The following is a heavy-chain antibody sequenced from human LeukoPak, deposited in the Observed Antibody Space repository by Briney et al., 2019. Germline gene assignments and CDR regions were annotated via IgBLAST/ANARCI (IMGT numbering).Heavy chain of an antibody. D-gene: IGHD1-26*01. J-gene: IGHJ4*02. CDR2: INPNSGGT. V-gene: IGHV1-2*02. Sequence: ASVTVSCKASGYSFTGYYMHWVRQAPGQGLEWMGWINPNSGGTNYAQKFQGRVTMTRDTSISTAYMELSRLRSDDTAVYYCARRSYGYSFDYWGQGTLVTVSS. CDR1: GYSFTGYY. CDR3: ARRSYGYSFDY.